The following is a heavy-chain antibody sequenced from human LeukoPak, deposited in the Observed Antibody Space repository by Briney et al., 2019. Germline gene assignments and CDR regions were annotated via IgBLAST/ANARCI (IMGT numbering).Heavy chain of an antibody. Sequence: GESLKISCKGSGYSFSDFWIVWVRQMPGKGLEWMGIIYPGDSETRYSPSFQGQVTISADKSISTAYLQWSSLKASDTAMYYCARRRDLYSGSYYPFDYWGQGTLVTVSS. D-gene: IGHD1-26*01. CDR1: GYSFSDFW. CDR3: ARRRDLYSGSYYPFDY. V-gene: IGHV5-51*01. J-gene: IGHJ4*02. CDR2: IYPGDSET.